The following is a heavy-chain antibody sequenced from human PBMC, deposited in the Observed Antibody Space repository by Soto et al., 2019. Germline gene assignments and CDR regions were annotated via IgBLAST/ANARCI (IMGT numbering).Heavy chain of an antibody. Sequence: QVQLVQSGAEVKKPGSSVKVSCKASGGTFSTYTITWVRQAPGQGLEWMGRIIPIIGIINYAQKFQGRVTISADKFTGTAYMELTGLRSDDTAGYYCAGDPYSHYNDRHASSYPWGQGTLVTVSS. D-gene: IGHD4-4*01. CDR1: GGTFSTYT. CDR2: IIPIIGII. CDR3: AGDPYSHYNDRHASSYP. V-gene: IGHV1-69*08. J-gene: IGHJ5*02.